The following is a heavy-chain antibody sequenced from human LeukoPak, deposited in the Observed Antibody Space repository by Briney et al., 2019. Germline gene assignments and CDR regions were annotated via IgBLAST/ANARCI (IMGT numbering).Heavy chain of an antibody. V-gene: IGHV3-48*03. J-gene: IGHJ5*02. CDR1: GFTFSSYE. CDR2: ISSSGSTI. D-gene: IGHD1-14*01. CDR3: AKKYNTGLDP. Sequence: GGSLRLSCAASGFTFSSYEMNWVRQAPGKGLEWVSYISSSGSTIYYADSVKGRFTISRDNSKNTLYLQMNSLRVEDTAVYYCAKKYNTGLDPWGQGTLVTVSS.